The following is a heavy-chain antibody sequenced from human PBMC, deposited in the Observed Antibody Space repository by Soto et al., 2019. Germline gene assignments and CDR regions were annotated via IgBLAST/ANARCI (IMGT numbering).Heavy chain of an antibody. J-gene: IGHJ4*02. CDR2: ISGSGSNR. CDR3: AKNKYTSTWTPSPFEY. V-gene: IGHV3-23*01. CDR1: GFTFSSYA. Sequence: PGRSLRLSYAASGFTFSSYAMNWVRQAPGKGLEWVSVISGSGSNRYCAYSVRGRFTISRENSKSTLYLQMNSLRAEDTAIYYGAKNKYTSTWTPSPFEYWGKGSLVPVSS. D-gene: IGHD2-2*01.